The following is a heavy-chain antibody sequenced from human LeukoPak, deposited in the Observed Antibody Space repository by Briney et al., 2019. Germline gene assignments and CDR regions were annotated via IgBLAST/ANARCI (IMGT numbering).Heavy chain of an antibody. CDR2: INGDGSDT. V-gene: IGHV3-74*03. D-gene: IGHD3-22*01. Sequence: GGSLRLSCAASGFTFIIYWMHWVRQAPGQGLVWVSHINGDGSDTTYADSVKGRFSISRDNAKNTLYLQMNSLRGEDTAVYYCARPSHDTSGYYFGFWGQGTPVTVSS. CDR3: ARPSHDTSGYYFGF. CDR1: GFTFIIYW. J-gene: IGHJ4*02.